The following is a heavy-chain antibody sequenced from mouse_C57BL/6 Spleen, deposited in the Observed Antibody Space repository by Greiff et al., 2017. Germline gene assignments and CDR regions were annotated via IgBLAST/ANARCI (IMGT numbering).Heavy chain of an antibody. V-gene: IGHV2-2*01. J-gene: IGHJ4*01. Sequence: QVQLQQSGPGLVQPSQSLSITCKVSGFSLTSYGVHWVRQSPGKGLEWLGVIWSGGSTDYNAAFISSLSISKDNSKSNVFFKMNSLQADDTAFYYCARIPSTVLDYWGQGTSLTVSS. CDR3: ARIPSTVLDY. CDR1: GFSLTSYG. D-gene: IGHD1-1*01. CDR2: IWSGGST.